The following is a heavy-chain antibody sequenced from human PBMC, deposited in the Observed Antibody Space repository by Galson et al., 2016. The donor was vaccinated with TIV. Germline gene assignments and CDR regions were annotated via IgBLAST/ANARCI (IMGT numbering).Heavy chain of an antibody. D-gene: IGHD6-19*01. V-gene: IGHV3-33*03. CDR3: AKDRLWEEWLEPLDL. Sequence: SLRLSCATSGITFTSYGIHWVRQAPGKGLEWLAVMSHDGNKENYADSVRGRFTMSRDVPKSTLYLQMGSLEVEDTAVYFCAKDRLWEEWLEPLDLWGQGTLVTVSP. CDR1: GITFTSYG. CDR2: MSHDGNKE. J-gene: IGHJ5*02.